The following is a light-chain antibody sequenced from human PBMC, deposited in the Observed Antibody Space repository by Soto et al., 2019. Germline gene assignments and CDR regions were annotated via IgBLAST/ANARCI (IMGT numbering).Light chain of an antibody. CDR3: QQDYNLPWT. J-gene: IGKJ1*01. Sequence: EIVMTQSPGTLSLSPGERAPLSCRASQSVSSSYLSWYQQKPGQAPRLLIYGASIRATGIPARFSGSGSGTAFTLTISSLQPEDFAVYYCQQDYNLPWTFGQGTKVDIK. CDR1: QSVSSSY. V-gene: IGKV3D-7*01. CDR2: GAS.